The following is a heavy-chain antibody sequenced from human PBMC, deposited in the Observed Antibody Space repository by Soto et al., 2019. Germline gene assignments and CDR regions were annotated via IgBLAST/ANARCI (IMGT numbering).Heavy chain of an antibody. V-gene: IGHV3-74*01. CDR2: MNSDGSII. Sequence: XGSLRLSCAVSGYTFGNHWMHWVRQAPGKGLEWVSRMNSDGSIINYADSVKGRFTVSRDNAKNTLYLQMNSLRVEDTAVYYCATAEVDYWGPGTLVTVSS. CDR1: GYTFGNHW. CDR3: ATAEVDY. J-gene: IGHJ4*02.